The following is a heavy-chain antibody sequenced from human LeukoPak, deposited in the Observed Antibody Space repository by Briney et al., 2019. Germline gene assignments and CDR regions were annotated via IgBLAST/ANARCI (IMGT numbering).Heavy chain of an antibody. CDR2: INPNSGGT. CDR3: ARAIIAAGDY. Sequence: ASVKVSCKASGYTVTGYYMHWVRQAPGQGLEWMGWINPNSGGTNYAQKFQGRVTMTRDTSISTAYMDLSRLTSDDTAVYYCARAIIAAGDYWGQGTLVTVSS. V-gene: IGHV1-2*02. CDR1: GYTVTGYY. D-gene: IGHD6-25*01. J-gene: IGHJ4*02.